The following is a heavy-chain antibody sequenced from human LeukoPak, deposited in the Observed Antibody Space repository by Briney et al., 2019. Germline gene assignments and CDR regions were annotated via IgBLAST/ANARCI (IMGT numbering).Heavy chain of an antibody. V-gene: IGHV4-34*01. D-gene: IGHD3-10*01. CDR1: GGSFSGYY. Sequence: PSETLSLTCAVYGGSFSGYYWSWIRQPPGMGLEWIGEINHSGSTNYNPSLKSRVTISVDTSKNQFSLKLSSVTAADTAVYYCARGGPPHAYGSGRRGGYYGMDVWGQGTTVTVSS. CDR2: INHSGST. J-gene: IGHJ6*02. CDR3: ARGGPPHAYGSGRRGGYYGMDV.